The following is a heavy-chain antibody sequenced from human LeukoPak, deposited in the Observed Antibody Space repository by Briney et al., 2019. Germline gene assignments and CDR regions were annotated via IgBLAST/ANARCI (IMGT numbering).Heavy chain of an antibody. CDR2: ITSSGSAI. CDR1: EFAFGDYY. Sequence: GGSLRLSCAAAEFAFGDYYMTWIRQAPGKGLEWVSSITSSGSAIFYADSVKGRFTISRDNAKNSLYLQMNSLRAEDTAVYYCARDRGKVMDVWGQGTTVTVSS. CDR3: ARDRGKVMDV. V-gene: IGHV3-11*01. J-gene: IGHJ6*02. D-gene: IGHD3-16*01.